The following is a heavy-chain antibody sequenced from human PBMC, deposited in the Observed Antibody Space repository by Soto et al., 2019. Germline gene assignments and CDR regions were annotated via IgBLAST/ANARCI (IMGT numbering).Heavy chain of an antibody. J-gene: IGHJ3*02. CDR3: ARDHTVTTGAFDI. V-gene: IGHV4-30-4*01. Sequence: QVQLQESGPGLLKPSQTLSITCNVSGDSINNGEYYWSWFRQPPGKGLEWIGYIYYNEVTYYNPSLKRRPTISLETSKNQFSLQLTSVTAADTAVYYCARDHTVTTGAFDIWGPGTMVTVSS. CDR2: IYYNEVT. CDR1: GDSINNGEYY. D-gene: IGHD4-17*01.